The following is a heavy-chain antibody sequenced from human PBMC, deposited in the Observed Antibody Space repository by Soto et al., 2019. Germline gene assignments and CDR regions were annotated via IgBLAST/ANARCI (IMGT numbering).Heavy chain of an antibody. Sequence: ASVNVSCKASGYTFTSYDINWVRQATGQGLEWMGWMNPNSGNTGYAQKFQGRVTMTRNTSISTAYMELSSLRSEDTAVYYCARGPEVRGVITYYFDYWGQGTLVTVSS. CDR1: GYTFTSYD. V-gene: IGHV1-8*01. CDR2: MNPNSGNT. CDR3: ARGPEVRGVITYYFDY. J-gene: IGHJ4*02. D-gene: IGHD3-10*01.